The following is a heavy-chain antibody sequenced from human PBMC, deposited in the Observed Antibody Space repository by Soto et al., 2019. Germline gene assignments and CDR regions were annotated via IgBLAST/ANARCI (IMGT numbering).Heavy chain of an antibody. CDR3: ARADTAMADFDY. D-gene: IGHD5-18*01. Sequence: GGSLRLSCAASGFTFSSYGMHWVRQAPGKGLEWVAVISYDGSNKYYADSVKGRFTISRDNSKNTLYLQTNSLRSEDTAVYYCARADTAMADFDYWGQGTLVTVSS. CDR1: GFTFSSYG. V-gene: IGHV3-30*03. CDR2: ISYDGSNK. J-gene: IGHJ4*02.